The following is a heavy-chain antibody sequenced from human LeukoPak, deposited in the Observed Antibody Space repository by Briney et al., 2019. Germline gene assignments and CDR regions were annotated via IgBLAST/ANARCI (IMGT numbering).Heavy chain of an antibody. D-gene: IGHD3-22*01. CDR1: GCSISSYY. CDR3: ARDFYDSSGLDAFDI. Sequence: SETLSLTCTVSGCSISSYYWSWIRQPPGKGLEWIGYIYYSGSTNYNPSLKSRVTISVDTSKNQFSLKLSSVTAADTAVYYCARDFYDSSGLDAFDIWGQGTMVTVSS. J-gene: IGHJ3*02. CDR2: IYYSGST. V-gene: IGHV4-59*01.